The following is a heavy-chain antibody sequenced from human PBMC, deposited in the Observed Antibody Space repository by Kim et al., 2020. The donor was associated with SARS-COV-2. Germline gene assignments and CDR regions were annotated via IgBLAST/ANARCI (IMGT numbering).Heavy chain of an antibody. CDR2: T. D-gene: IGHD1-1*01. CDR3: ARSVPPFYFDY. Sequence: TNYNPSLRSRVTISVDTSKNQYSLKRSSVTAADTAVYYCARSVPPFYFDYWGQGTLVTVSS. J-gene: IGHJ4*02. V-gene: IGHV4-39*01.